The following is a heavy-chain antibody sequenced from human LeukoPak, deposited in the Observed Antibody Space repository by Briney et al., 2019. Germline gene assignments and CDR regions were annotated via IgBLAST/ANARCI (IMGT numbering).Heavy chain of an antibody. V-gene: IGHV3-48*04. CDR2: IIRSSKNI. CDR1: GFPFSAYS. CDR3: ARDAGSGAYDEFDY. Sequence: QSGVSPTLPCAASGFPFSAYSMNWVPQAPGKGLEGVSYIIRSSKNILYADSVKDRFTISRDNTKSSMSLQMDSLRAEDTAVYYCARDAGSGAYDEFDYWGQGILVIVSS. J-gene: IGHJ4*02. D-gene: IGHD5-12*01.